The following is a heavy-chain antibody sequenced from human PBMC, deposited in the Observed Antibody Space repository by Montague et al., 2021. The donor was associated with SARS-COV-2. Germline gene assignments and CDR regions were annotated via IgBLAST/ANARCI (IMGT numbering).Heavy chain of an antibody. CDR1: GDSFTSRTYS. V-gene: IGHV4-39*01. CDR3: ARHPTTVTTFH. D-gene: IGHD4-17*01. Sequence: SETLSLTCTASGDSFTSRTYSWGWIRQPPGKGLEWIASIFYTGTXYYNPSLKSRVTMSLDTSKSQFSLNLTSVTAADTAVYFCARHPTTVTTFHWGQGSLVTVSS. CDR2: IFYTGTX. J-gene: IGHJ4*02.